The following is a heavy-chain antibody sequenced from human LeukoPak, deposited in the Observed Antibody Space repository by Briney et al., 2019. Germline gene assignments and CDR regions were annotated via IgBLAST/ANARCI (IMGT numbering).Heavy chain of an antibody. CDR2: ISGSGGST. J-gene: IGHJ4*02. D-gene: IGHD4/OR15-4a*01. Sequence: GGSLRLSCAASGFTFNDAWLSWVRQAPGKGLEWVSAISGSGGSTYYADSVKGRFTISRDNSKNTLYLQMNSLRAEDTAVYYCAKGAGCLVCWGQGTLVTVSS. CDR1: GFTFNDAW. CDR3: AKGAGCLVC. V-gene: IGHV3-23*01.